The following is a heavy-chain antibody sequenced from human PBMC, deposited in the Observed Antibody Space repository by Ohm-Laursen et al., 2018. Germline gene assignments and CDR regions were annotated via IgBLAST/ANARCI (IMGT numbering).Heavy chain of an antibody. CDR3: ARATSEAGTGFFDY. Sequence: SLRLSCTASGFTFSSYWMSWVRQAPGKGLEWVANIKQDGSEKYYVDSVKGRFTISRDNAKNSLYLQMNSLRAEDTAVYYCARATSEAGTGFFDYWGQGTLVSVSS. V-gene: IGHV3-7*01. CDR2: IKQDGSEK. J-gene: IGHJ4*02. CDR1: GFTFSSYW. D-gene: IGHD6-19*01.